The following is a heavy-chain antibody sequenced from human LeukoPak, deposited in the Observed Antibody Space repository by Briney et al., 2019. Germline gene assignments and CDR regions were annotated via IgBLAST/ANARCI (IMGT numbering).Heavy chain of an antibody. D-gene: IGHD1-26*01. CDR3: AKGHISSENYYYFDY. CDR2: ISWNSGNI. Sequence: PGGSLRLSCAASGFTFDDYGMHWVRQAPGKGLEWVSGISWNSGNIGYADSVKGRFTISRDNAKNSLYLQMNSLRVEDMALYYCAKGHISSENYYYFDYWGQGALVTVSS. V-gene: IGHV3-9*03. CDR1: GFTFDDYG. J-gene: IGHJ4*02.